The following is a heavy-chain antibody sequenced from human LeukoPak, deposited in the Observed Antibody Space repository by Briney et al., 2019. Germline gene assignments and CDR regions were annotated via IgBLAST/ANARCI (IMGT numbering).Heavy chain of an antibody. Sequence: ASVKVSCKASGGTFSSYAISWVRQAPGQGLEWMGGIIPIFGTANYAQKFQGRVTITTDESTSTAYMELSSLRSEDTAVYYCARDRDLWSGYNYWGQGTLVTVSS. CDR2: IIPIFGTA. CDR3: ARDRDLWSGYNY. V-gene: IGHV1-69*05. CDR1: GGTFSSYA. D-gene: IGHD3-3*01. J-gene: IGHJ4*02.